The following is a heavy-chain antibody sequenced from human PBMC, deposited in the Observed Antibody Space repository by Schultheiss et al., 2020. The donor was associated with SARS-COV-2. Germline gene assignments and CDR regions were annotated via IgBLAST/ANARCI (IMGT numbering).Heavy chain of an antibody. CDR3: ARFHRYSRGYYEHYYYGMDV. Sequence: SQTLSLTCTVSGGSIISSSYYWGWIRQPPGKGLEWIGSIYYSGSTYYNPSLKSRVTISVDTSKNQFSLKLTSVTAADTAVYYCARFHRYSRGYYEHYYYGMDVWGQGTTVTVSS. CDR2: IYYSGST. CDR1: GGSIISSSYY. D-gene: IGHD3-22*01. J-gene: IGHJ6*02. V-gene: IGHV4-39*07.